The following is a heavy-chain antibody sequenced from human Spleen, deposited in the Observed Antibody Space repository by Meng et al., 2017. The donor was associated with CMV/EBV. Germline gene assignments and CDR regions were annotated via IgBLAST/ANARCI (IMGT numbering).Heavy chain of an antibody. Sequence: QVQLVQSGAEVKKPGASVKVSCKASGNTFTDYHMHWVRQAPGQGLEWMGRINPNSGVTNYAQNFQGRVTMTRDTSISTAYMELTRLRSDDTAMYYCAREGDFTGPSGYWGQGTRVTGAS. CDR1: GNTFTDYH. CDR2: INPNSGVT. V-gene: IGHV1-2*06. J-gene: IGHJ4*02. D-gene: IGHD2-21*01. CDR3: AREGDFTGPSGY.